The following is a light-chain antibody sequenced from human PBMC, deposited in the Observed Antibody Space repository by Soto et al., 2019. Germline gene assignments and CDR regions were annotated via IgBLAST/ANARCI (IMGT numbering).Light chain of an antibody. Sequence: QSALTQPAFVSGSPGQSITISCTGTSSDVGGYSYVSWYQHPPGKAPKLMISEVSNRPSGVSNRFSGSKSGNTASLTISGLQAEDEADYYCSSYAGSDKFVFGTGTKVTVL. CDR2: EVS. V-gene: IGLV2-14*01. J-gene: IGLJ1*01. CDR3: SSYAGSDKFV. CDR1: SSDVGGYSY.